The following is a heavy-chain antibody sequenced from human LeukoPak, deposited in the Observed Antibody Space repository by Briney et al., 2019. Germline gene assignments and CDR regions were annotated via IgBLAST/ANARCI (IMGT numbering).Heavy chain of an antibody. CDR1: GGSISSYY. CDR2: IYTSGST. V-gene: IGHV4-4*07. D-gene: IGHD2-2*02. CDR3: ARDAYCSSTSCYRTDAFDI. J-gene: IGHJ3*02. Sequence: PSETLSLTCTVSGGSISSYYWSWIRQPAGKGLEWIGRIYTSGSTNYNPYLKSRVTMSVATSKNQFSLKLSSVTAADTAVYYCARDAYCSSTSCYRTDAFDIWGQGTMVTVSS.